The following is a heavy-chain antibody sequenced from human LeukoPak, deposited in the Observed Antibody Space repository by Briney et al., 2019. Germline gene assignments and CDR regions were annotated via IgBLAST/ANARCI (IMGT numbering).Heavy chain of an antibody. CDR1: GFTFSSYA. D-gene: IGHD6-13*01. Sequence: PGGSLRLSCAASGFTFSSYAMSWVRQAPGKGLEWVSAISGSGGNTYYADSVKGRFTISRDNSKNTLYLQMNSLRAEDTAVYYCAKGFVSSWTFDYWGEGTLVTVST. CDR3: AKGFVSSWTFDY. J-gene: IGHJ4*02. V-gene: IGHV3-23*01. CDR2: ISGSGGNT.